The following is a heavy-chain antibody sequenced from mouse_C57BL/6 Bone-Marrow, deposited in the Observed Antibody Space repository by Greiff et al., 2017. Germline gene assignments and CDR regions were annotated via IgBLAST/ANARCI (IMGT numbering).Heavy chain of an antibody. V-gene: IGHV1-9*01. D-gene: IGHD3-2*02. CDR2: ILPGSGST. Sequence: QVQLQQSGAELMKPGASVKLSCKATGYTFTGYWLEWVKQRPGHGLEWIGEILPGSGSTNYNEKFKGKATFTADTSSNTAYMQLSSLTTEDSAIYYCARHVDSSGSYYYAMDYWGQGTSVTVSS. CDR3: ARHVDSSGSYYYAMDY. CDR1: GYTFTGYW. J-gene: IGHJ4*01.